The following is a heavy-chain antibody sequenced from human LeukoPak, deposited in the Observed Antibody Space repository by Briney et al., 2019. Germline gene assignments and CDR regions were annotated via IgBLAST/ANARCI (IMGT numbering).Heavy chain of an antibody. Sequence: AASGKVSCKASGGSFSDYSSSWVRQAPGQGLEWMGRIIAILDTAHYAQKFQGRFTITADKSTTTVYMELSSLRSDDTAVYYCVRSGYDYDWFDPWGQGTLVTVSS. CDR1: GGSFSDYS. CDR3: VRSGYDYDWFDP. V-gene: IGHV1-69*08. D-gene: IGHD5-12*01. CDR2: IIAILDTA. J-gene: IGHJ5*02.